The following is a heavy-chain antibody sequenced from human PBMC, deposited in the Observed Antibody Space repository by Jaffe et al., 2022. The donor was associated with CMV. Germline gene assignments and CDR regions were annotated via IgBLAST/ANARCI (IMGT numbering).Heavy chain of an antibody. CDR3: ARDPGYSAFDV. CDR1: GFTFSHSW. V-gene: IGHV3-7*01. J-gene: IGHJ3*01. D-gene: IGHD2-15*01. Sequence: EVQLVQSGGGLVQSGGSLRLSCVASGFTFSHSWMTWVRQAPGKGLEFVTNIKEDGSERNYVDSVKGRFTISRDNAKNSLYLQMNSLRVEDTAVYYCARDPGYSAFDVWGQGTMVTVSS. CDR2: IKEDGSER.